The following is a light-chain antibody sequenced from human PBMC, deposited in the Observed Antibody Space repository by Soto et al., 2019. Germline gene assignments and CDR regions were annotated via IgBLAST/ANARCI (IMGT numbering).Light chain of an antibody. CDR2: DAS. CDR1: QSVNIY. CDR3: QQRVNWPRT. J-gene: IGKJ1*01. V-gene: IGKV3-11*01. Sequence: EIVLTQSPATLSLSPGERATLSCRTSQSVNIYLAWYQQKPGQAPRLLIYDASNRATGIPARFSGSGSETDFTLPITSLEPTDFAVYYCQQRVNWPRTFGQGPKVEIK.